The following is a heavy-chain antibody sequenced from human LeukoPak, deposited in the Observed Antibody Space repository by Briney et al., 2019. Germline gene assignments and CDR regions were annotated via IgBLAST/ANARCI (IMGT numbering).Heavy chain of an antibody. V-gene: IGHV3-21*01. J-gene: IGHJ4*02. D-gene: IGHD1-14*01. CDR3: ARDHRRGGLTDDY. Sequence: GGSLRLSCAASGFTFSRNSMSWVRQAPGKGLEWVSAISGSGGSTYYADSVKGRFTISRDNAKNSLYLQMNSLRAEDTAVYYCARDHRRGGLTDDYWGQGTLVTVSS. CDR2: ISGSGGST. CDR1: GFTFSRNS.